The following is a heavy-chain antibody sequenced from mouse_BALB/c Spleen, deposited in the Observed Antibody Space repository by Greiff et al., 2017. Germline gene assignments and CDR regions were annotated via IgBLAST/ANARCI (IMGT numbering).Heavy chain of an antibody. Sequence: EVQRVESGPELVKPGASVKISCKASGYSFTGYFMNWVMQSHGKSLEWIGRINPYNGDTFYNQKFKGKATLTVDKSSSTAHMELRSLASEDSAVYYCARAGTTAFDYWGQGTTLTVSS. CDR1: GYSFTGYF. V-gene: IGHV1-20*02. CDR2: INPYNGDT. CDR3: ARAGTTAFDY. D-gene: IGHD1-2*01. J-gene: IGHJ2*01.